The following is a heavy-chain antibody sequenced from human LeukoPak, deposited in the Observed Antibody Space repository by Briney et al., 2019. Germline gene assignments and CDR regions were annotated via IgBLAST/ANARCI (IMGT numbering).Heavy chain of an antibody. CDR3: ALEPYGEKKPRYFQH. J-gene: IGHJ1*01. CDR2: IYTSGST. V-gene: IGHV4-4*07. D-gene: IGHD4-17*01. Sequence: SETLSLTCTVSGGSISSYYWSWIRQPAGKGLEWIGRIYTSGSTNYNPSLKGRVTMSVDTSKNQFSLKLSSVTAADTAVYYCALEPYGEKKPRYFQHWGQGTLVTVSS. CDR1: GGSISSYY.